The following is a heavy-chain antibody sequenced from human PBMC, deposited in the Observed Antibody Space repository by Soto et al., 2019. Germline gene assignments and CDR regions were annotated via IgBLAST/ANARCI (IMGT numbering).Heavy chain of an antibody. V-gene: IGHV3-53*02. J-gene: IGHJ4*02. Sequence: QLVESGGGLIQPGGSLRLSCAASGFTVTRNYMTWVRLTPGKGLECVSTIHTGGKTYYTDSVKGRFTVSRDESKNTLHLQMNTLRVEDTAVYYCATCGSKRVRGAIVEVFHLEFWGRGTVVTVSS. CDR3: ATCGSKRVRGAIVEVFHLEF. CDR1: GFTVTRNY. D-gene: IGHD3-10*01. CDR2: IHTGGKT.